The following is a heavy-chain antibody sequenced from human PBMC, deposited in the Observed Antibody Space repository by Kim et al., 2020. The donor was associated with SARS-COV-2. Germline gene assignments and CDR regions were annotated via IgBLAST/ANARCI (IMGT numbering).Heavy chain of an antibody. CDR3: ARHGGGSYYSIYNWFDP. J-gene: IGHJ5*02. V-gene: IGHV4-39*01. Sequence: SETLSLTCTVSGGSISSSSYYWGWIRQPPGKGLEWIGSIYYSGSTYYNPSLKSRVTISVDTSKNQFSLKLSSVTAADTAVYYCARHGGGSYYSIYNWFDPWGQGTLVTVSS. CDR2: IYYSGST. D-gene: IGHD1-26*01. CDR1: GGSISSSSYY.